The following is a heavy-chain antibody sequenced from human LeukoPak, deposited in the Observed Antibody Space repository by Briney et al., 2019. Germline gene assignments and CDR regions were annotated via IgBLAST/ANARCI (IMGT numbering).Heavy chain of an antibody. CDR3: ASSSVVTTGESYFDY. Sequence: SETLSLTCTVSGGSISSYYWSWIRQPPGKGLEWIGYIYNSGSTNYSPSLKSRVTISVDTSKNQFSLKLSSVTAADTAVYYCASSSVVTTGESYFDYWGQGTLVTVSS. CDR2: IYNSGST. V-gene: IGHV4-59*01. J-gene: IGHJ4*02. CDR1: GGSISSYY. D-gene: IGHD4-23*01.